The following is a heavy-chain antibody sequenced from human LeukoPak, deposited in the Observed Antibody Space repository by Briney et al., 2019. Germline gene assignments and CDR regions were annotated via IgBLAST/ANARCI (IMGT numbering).Heavy chain of an antibody. V-gene: IGHV1-24*01. Sequence: ASVKVSCKVSGYTLTELSMHWVRQAPGKGLEWMGGFDPEDGETIYAQKFQGRVTMTEDTSTDTAYMELSSLRSEDTAVYYCAREGTDYYDSSGCLDYWGQGTLVTVSS. CDR3: AREGTDYYDSSGCLDY. CDR1: GYTLTELS. D-gene: IGHD3-22*01. J-gene: IGHJ4*02. CDR2: FDPEDGET.